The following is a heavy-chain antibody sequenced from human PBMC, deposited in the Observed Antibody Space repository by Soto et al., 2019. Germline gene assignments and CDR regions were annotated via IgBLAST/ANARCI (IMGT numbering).Heavy chain of an antibody. V-gene: IGHV2-5*01. D-gene: IGHD4-17*01. Sequence: SGPTLVNPTQTLTLTCTFSGFSISTSGVGVGWIRQPPGKALEWLALIYWNDDKRYSPSLKDRLAISKDTSSNQVVLTITNIDPGDSATYFCAHAGDYDLLTFDHWGPGTLVTVSS. J-gene: IGHJ4*02. CDR3: AHAGDYDLLTFDH. CDR1: GFSISTSGVG. CDR2: IYWNDDK.